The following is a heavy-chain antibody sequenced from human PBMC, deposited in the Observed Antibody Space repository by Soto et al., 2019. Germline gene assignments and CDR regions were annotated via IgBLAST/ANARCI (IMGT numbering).Heavy chain of an antibody. D-gene: IGHD2-15*01. V-gene: IGHV4-39*01. CDR1: GGSISSSSYY. CDR3: ARQSQDIVVVVAATWSGMFDP. CDR2: IYYSGST. Sequence: NPSETLSLTCTVSGGSISSSSYYWGWIRQPPGKGLEWIGSIYYSGSTYYNPSLKSRVTISVDTSKNQFSLKLSSVTAADTAVYYCARQSQDIVVVVAATWSGMFDPWGQGTVVTVSS. J-gene: IGHJ5*02.